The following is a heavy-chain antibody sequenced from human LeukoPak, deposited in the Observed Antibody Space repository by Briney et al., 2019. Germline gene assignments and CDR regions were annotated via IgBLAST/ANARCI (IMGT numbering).Heavy chain of an antibody. CDR2: FSTTGTYI. J-gene: IGHJ4*02. V-gene: IGHV3-21*01. Sequence: GGSLRLSCAASAFTFSDYTMNWVRQAPGKGLEWVSSFSTTGTYIYYADSVKGRFTISRDNAKNSLYLQMNSLRAEDTALYYCARSLAAGGTCFDSWDQGTLVTVSS. D-gene: IGHD6-13*01. CDR1: AFTFSDYT. CDR3: ARSLAAGGTCFDS.